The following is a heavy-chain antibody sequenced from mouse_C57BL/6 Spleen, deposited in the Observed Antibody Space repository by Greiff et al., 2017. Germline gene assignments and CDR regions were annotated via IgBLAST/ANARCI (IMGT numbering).Heavy chain of an antibody. CDR2: ISNLAYSI. Sequence: EVKLVESGGGLVQPGGSLKLSCAASGFTFSDYGMAWVRQAPRKGPEWVAFISNLAYSIYYADNVTGRFTISRENAKNTLYLEMSSLRSEDTAMYYCARGAGTSGYYFDYWGQGTTLTVSS. CDR3: ARGAGTSGYYFDY. J-gene: IGHJ2*01. D-gene: IGHD4-1*01. V-gene: IGHV5-15*04. CDR1: GFTFSDYG.